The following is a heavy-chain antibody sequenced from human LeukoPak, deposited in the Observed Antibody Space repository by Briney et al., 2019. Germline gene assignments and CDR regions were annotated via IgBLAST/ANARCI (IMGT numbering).Heavy chain of an antibody. CDR2: INHSGST. Sequence: PSETLPLTCAVYGGSFSGYYWSWIRQPPGKGLEWIGEINHSGSTNYNPSLKSRVTISVDTSKNQFSLKLSSVTAADTAVYYCARGLRGHDFDYWGQGTLVTVSS. CDR1: GGSFSGYY. D-gene: IGHD3-16*01. V-gene: IGHV4-34*01. CDR3: ARGLRGHDFDY. J-gene: IGHJ4*02.